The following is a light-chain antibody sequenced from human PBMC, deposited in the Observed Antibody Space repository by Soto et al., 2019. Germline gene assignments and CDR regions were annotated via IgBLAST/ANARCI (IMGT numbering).Light chain of an antibody. Sequence: EVVLTQSPGTLSLSPGERATLSCRASQTVSNNYLAWYQLKPGQAPRLLIFGSSDRAAGIPDGFSGSGSGTDFTLTISRLEPEDVAVYYCQQYGSSPPYTFGQGTKLEIK. V-gene: IGKV3-20*01. CDR3: QQYGSSPPYT. J-gene: IGKJ2*01. CDR2: GSS. CDR1: QTVSNNY.